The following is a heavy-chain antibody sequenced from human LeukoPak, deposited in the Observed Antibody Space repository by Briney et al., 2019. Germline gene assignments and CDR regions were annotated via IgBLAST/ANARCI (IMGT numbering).Heavy chain of an antibody. V-gene: IGHV4-4*07. J-gene: IGHJ6*02. CDR2: IYTSGST. Sequence: PSETLSLTCTVSGGSISSYYWSWIRQPAGKGLEWIGRIYTSGSTNYNPSLKSRVTMSVDTSKNQFSPKLSSVTAADTAVYYCARDFSSTDYYYYGMDVWGQGTTVTVSS. CDR1: GGSISSYY. CDR3: ARDFSSTDYYYYGMDV. D-gene: IGHD2-2*01.